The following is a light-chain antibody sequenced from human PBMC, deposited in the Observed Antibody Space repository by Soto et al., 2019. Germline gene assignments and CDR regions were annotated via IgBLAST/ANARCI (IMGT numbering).Light chain of an antibody. J-gene: IGKJ1*01. V-gene: IGKV3-20*01. CDR2: AAA. Sequence: EIVLTQSPGTLSLSPGERATLSCRASQRVSGSAFLAWYQQKPGQAPRLLIYAAASRATGIPDRFSGSGSGTDFILTISRLEPEDFAVYYCQLYGSSPQWTFGQGTKVEIK. CDR3: QLYGSSPQWT. CDR1: QRVSGSAF.